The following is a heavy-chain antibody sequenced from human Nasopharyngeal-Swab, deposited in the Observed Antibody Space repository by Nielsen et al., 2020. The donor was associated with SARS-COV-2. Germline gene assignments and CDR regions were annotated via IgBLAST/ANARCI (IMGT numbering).Heavy chain of an antibody. Sequence: SETLSLTCTVSGGSISSYYWSWILQPPGKGLEWIGYIYYSGSTNYNPSLKSRVTISVDTSKNQFSLKLSSVTAADTAVYYCARGLADFWSGYPDYWGQGTLVTVSS. J-gene: IGHJ4*02. V-gene: IGHV4-59*08. CDR3: ARGLADFWSGYPDY. CDR1: GGSISSYY. D-gene: IGHD3-3*01. CDR2: IYYSGST.